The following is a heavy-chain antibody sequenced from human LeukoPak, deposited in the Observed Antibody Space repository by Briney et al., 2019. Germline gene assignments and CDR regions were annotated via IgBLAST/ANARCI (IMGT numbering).Heavy chain of an antibody. CDR1: GLPFSSYA. D-gene: IGHD4-11*01. CDR3: ARRMTTTPGSLDC. CDR2: ISYDGSDE. J-gene: IGHJ4*02. V-gene: IGHV3-30*17. Sequence: PGRSLRLSCAASGLPFSSYAMHWARQATGKGLEWVTLISYDGSDEIFADSVKGRFTISRDNFKNTLYLQMNSLRPEDTAVYYCARRMTTTPGSLDCWGQGTLVTVSS.